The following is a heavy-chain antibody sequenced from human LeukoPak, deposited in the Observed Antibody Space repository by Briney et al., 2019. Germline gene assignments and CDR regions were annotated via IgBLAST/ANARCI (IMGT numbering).Heavy chain of an antibody. V-gene: IGHV3-23*01. CDR1: GFTFSSYA. CDR2: ISGSGGST. D-gene: IGHD2-15*01. J-gene: IGHJ6*03. CDR3: AKEPMGVGNYYMDV. Sequence: GGSLRLSCAASGFTFSSYAMSWVRQAPGKGLEWVSVISGSGGSTSYADSVKGRFTISRDNSKNTLYLQMNSLRAEDTAVYYCAKEPMGVGNYYMDVWGKGTTVTVSS.